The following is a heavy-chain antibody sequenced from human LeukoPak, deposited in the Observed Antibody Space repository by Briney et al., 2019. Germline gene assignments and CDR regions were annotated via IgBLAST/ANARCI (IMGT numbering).Heavy chain of an antibody. CDR2: INHTGST. CDR3: GSVPTPPYYYFYMDV. J-gene: IGHJ6*03. D-gene: IGHD2-15*01. V-gene: IGHV4-34*01. CDR1: GVSFSGYY. Sequence: SETLSLTCAVYGVSFSGYYWNWIRQPPGKGLEWIGEINHTGSTNYNSSLKSRVTISLDTSKNQFSLNLRSVTAADTAVYFCGSVPTPPYYYFYMDVWGKGTTVTVSS.